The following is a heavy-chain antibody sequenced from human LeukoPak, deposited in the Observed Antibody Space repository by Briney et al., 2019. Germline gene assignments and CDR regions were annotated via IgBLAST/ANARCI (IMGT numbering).Heavy chain of an antibody. CDR3: ARDRSGYYSYFDY. CDR2: ISSSSSYI. Sequence: PGGSLRLSCAASGFTFSSYSMDWFRQAPGKGLEWVSSISSSSSYIYYADSVKGRFTISRDNAKNSLYLQMNSLRAEDTAVYYCARDRSGYYSYFDYWGQGTLVTVSS. V-gene: IGHV3-21*01. J-gene: IGHJ4*02. CDR1: GFTFSSYS. D-gene: IGHD3-22*01.